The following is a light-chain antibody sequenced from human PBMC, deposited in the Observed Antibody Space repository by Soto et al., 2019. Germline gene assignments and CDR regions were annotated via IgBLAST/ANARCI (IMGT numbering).Light chain of an antibody. Sequence: QSALTQPASVSGSPGQSITISCTGTSSDVGGYNFVSWYQQHPDKAPKVIIYDVTSRPSGVSNRFSGSKSGSTASLIISGLQADDEADYYCASSTSIGTEVFGTGTKVTVL. V-gene: IGLV2-14*01. CDR2: DVT. CDR3: ASSTSIGTEV. J-gene: IGLJ1*01. CDR1: SSDVGGYNF.